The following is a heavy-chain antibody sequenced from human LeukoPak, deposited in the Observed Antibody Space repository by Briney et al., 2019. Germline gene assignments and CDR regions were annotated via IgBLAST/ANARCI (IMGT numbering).Heavy chain of an antibody. D-gene: IGHD3-9*01. CDR2: ISSSSSTI. J-gene: IGHJ4*02. Sequence: PGGSLRLSCAASGFTLSSYSMNWVRQAPGKGLEWVSYISSSSSTIYYADSVKGRFTISRDNAKNSLYLQMNSLRAEDTAVYYCAKALNYDILTGYPLDYWGQGTLVTVSS. CDR1: GFTLSSYS. V-gene: IGHV3-48*01. CDR3: AKALNYDILTGYPLDY.